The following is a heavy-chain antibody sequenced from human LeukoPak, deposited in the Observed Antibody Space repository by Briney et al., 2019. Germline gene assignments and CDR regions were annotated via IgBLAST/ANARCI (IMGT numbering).Heavy chain of an antibody. J-gene: IGHJ4*02. V-gene: IGHV3-23*01. Sequence: PGGSLRLSCAASGFTFSNSGIAWVRQAPGKGLECVSFISGDGDITYYADSVKGRFTISRDNCKNTLYLQMNSLRAEDTAVYYCAKTQGYFDWFVWDYWGQGTLVTVSS. CDR1: GFTFSNSG. CDR3: AKTQGYFDWFVWDY. D-gene: IGHD3-9*01. CDR2: ISGDGDIT.